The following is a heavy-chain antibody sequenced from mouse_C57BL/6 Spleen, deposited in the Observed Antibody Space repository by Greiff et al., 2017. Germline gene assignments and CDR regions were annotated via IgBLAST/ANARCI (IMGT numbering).Heavy chain of an antibody. CDR3: ARRITTVVEGYYFDY. D-gene: IGHD1-1*01. Sequence: LVESGAELVKPGASVKISCKASGYAFSSYWMNWVKQRPGKGLEWIGQIYPGDGDTNYNGKFKGKATLTADKSSSTAYMQLSSLTSEDSAVYFCARRITTVVEGYYFDYWGQGTTLTVSS. V-gene: IGHV1-80*01. J-gene: IGHJ2*01. CDR1: GYAFSSYW. CDR2: IYPGDGDT.